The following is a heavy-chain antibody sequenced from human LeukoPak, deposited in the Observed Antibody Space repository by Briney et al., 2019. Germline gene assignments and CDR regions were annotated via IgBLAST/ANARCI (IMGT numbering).Heavy chain of an antibody. V-gene: IGHV4-34*01. J-gene: IGHJ4*02. Sequence: PSETLSLTCTVSGGSISSYYWSWIRQPPGNGLEWIGEINHSGSTNYNPSLKSRVTISVDTSKNQFSLKLSSVTAADTAVYYCARAGYYYDSSGYFRYFDYWGQGTLVTVSS. CDR1: GGSISSYY. CDR3: ARAGYYYDSSGYFRYFDY. CDR2: INHSGST. D-gene: IGHD3-22*01.